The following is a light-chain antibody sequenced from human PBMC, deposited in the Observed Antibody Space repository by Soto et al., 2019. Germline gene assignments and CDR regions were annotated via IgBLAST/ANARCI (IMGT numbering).Light chain of an antibody. J-gene: IGKJ2*01. CDR2: DIS. Sequence: EIVLTQFPATLSLSPGERATLSCRAGQSVSSYLAWYQQKPGQAPRLLIYDISNRATGIPARFIGSGSGTDFTLTISSLEPEDSAVYYCQQRNAWPRNTFGQGTKLEI. V-gene: IGKV3-11*01. CDR3: QQRNAWPRNT. CDR1: QSVSSY.